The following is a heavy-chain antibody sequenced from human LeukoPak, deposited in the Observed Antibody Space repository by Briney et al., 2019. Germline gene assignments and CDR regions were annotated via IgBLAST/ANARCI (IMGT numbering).Heavy chain of an antibody. Sequence: NPGGSLRLSCAASGFTFSSYSMNWVRQAPGKGLEWVSSISSSSSYIYYADSVKGRFTISRDNAKNSLYLQMNSLRAEDTAVYYCAREGSGSYYEDYYMDVWGKGTTVTVSS. CDR3: AREGSGSYYEDYYMDV. V-gene: IGHV3-21*01. CDR2: ISSSSSYI. CDR1: GFTFSSYS. D-gene: IGHD3-10*01. J-gene: IGHJ6*03.